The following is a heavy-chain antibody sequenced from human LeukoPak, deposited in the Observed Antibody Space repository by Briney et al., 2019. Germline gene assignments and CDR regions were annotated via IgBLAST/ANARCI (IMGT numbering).Heavy chain of an antibody. CDR3: AKDRRVVVVPAASDY. CDR2: ISGSGGST. D-gene: IGHD2-2*01. CDR1: GFTFSSYA. Sequence: GGSLRLSCAASGFTFSSYAMSWVRQAPGKGPEWVSAISGSGGSTYYADSVKGRFTISRDNSKNTLYLQMNSLRAEDTAVYYCAKDRRVVVVPAASDYWGQGTLVTVSS. V-gene: IGHV3-23*01. J-gene: IGHJ4*02.